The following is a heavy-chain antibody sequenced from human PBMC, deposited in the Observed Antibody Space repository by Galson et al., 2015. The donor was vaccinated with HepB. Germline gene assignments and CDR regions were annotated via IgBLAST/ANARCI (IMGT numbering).Heavy chain of an antibody. J-gene: IGHJ4*02. V-gene: IGHV3-64D*06. CDR2: INSNGGST. Sequence: SLRLSCAASGFTFSSYAMHWVRQAPGKGLEYVSVINSNGGSTYYADSVKGRFTISRDNSKNTLFLQMSSLRPEDTAIYYCVKLYDFWSGHPFDYWGQGTLVIVSS. CDR3: VKLYDFWSGHPFDY. CDR1: GFTFSSYA. D-gene: IGHD3-3*01.